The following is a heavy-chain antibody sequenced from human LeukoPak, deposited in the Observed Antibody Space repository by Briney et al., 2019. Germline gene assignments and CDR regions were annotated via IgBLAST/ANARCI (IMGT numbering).Heavy chain of an antibody. Sequence: PGGSLRLSCAASGFTFSDYYMSWIRQAPGKGLQWVSYTSSSSSYTNYADSVKGRFTISRDNAKNSLYLQMNSLRAEDTAVYYCARVGSLNYYDSSGYYSPYGMDVWGQGTTVTVSS. J-gene: IGHJ6*02. CDR3: ARVGSLNYYDSSGYYSPYGMDV. D-gene: IGHD3-22*01. V-gene: IGHV3-11*06. CDR2: TSSSSSYT. CDR1: GFTFSDYY.